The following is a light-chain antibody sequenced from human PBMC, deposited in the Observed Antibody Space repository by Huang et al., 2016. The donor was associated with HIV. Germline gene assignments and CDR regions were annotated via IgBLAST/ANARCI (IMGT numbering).Light chain of an antibody. CDR1: QRISSW. CDR3: QQYNSYLYT. J-gene: IGKJ2*01. Sequence: DIQMTQSPSTLSASVGARVTITCRASQRISSWLAWYQQKPGKAPKLLIDKASRLESGGPSRFSGSGSGTEFTLTISSLQPDDFATYYGQQYNSYLYTFGQGTKLEIK. CDR2: KAS. V-gene: IGKV1-5*03.